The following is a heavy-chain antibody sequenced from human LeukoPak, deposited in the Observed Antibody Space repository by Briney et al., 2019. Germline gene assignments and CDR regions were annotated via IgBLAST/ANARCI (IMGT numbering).Heavy chain of an antibody. CDR3: ARDTPWYYYDSSGYRYFDY. D-gene: IGHD3-22*01. J-gene: IGHJ4*02. CDR2: ISAYNGNT. V-gene: IGHV1-18*01. CDR1: GYTFTSYG. Sequence: GASVKVSCKASGYTFTSYGISWVRQAPGQGLEWMGWISAYNGNTNYAQKLQGRVTMTTDTSTSTAYMELRSLRSDDTAVYYCARDTPWYYYDSSGYRYFDYWGQGTLVTVSS.